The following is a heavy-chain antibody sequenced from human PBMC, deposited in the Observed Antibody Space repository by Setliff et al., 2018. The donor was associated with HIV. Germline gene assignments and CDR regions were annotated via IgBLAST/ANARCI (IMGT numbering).Heavy chain of an antibody. D-gene: IGHD4-17*01. CDR3: ARGGRSTVTQWAWFDP. Sequence: SETLSLTCAVYGGSFSGYFWSWIRQSPGKGLEWIGEFRHSGNTNINPSLKSRVTISGDTTKNQISLKLTSVTAADTAVYYCARGGRSTVTQWAWFDPWGQGTLVPSPQ. V-gene: IGHV4-34*01. CDR1: GGSFSGYF. J-gene: IGHJ5*02. CDR2: FRHSGNT.